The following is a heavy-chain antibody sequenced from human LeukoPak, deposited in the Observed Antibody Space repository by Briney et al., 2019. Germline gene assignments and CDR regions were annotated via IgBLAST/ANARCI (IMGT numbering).Heavy chain of an antibody. V-gene: IGHV3-9*01. D-gene: IGHD4-17*01. J-gene: IGHJ4*02. CDR3: AKVGYGDYDYYFDY. CDR1: GFTFDDYA. Sequence: PGGSLRLSCAASGFTFDDYAMHWVRQAPGKGLEWVSGISWNSGSIGYADSVKGRFTISRDNAKNSLYLQMNSLRAEDTALYYCAKVGYGDYDYYFDYWGQGTLVTVSS. CDR2: ISWNSGSI.